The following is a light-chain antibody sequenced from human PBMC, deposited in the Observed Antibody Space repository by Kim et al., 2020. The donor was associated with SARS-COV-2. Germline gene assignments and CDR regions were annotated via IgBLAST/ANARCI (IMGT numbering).Light chain of an antibody. V-gene: IGLV2-14*04. CDR1: SSDVGGYNY. CDR3: SSYTSSSTFV. J-gene: IGLJ2*01. Sequence: GQSITSSCTGTSSDVGGYNYVSWDQQHPGKAPKLMIYDVSKRPSGVSNRFSGSKSGNTASLTISGLQAEDETDYYCSSYTSSSTFVFGGGTQLTVL. CDR2: DVS.